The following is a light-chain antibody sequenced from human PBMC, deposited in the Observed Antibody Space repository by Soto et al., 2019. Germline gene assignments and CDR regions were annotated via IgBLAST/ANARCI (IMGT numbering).Light chain of an antibody. Sequence: EIVLTQSPGTLSLSPGERATLSCRASQSVSNNYLAWYQQKPGQAPRLLIYGPSTRATGIADRFSGSGSGTDFTLSISRLEPQDFAVYYCQQYASLPWTFGQGTKVDIK. CDR1: QSVSNNY. CDR2: GPS. J-gene: IGKJ1*01. V-gene: IGKV3-20*01. CDR3: QQYASLPWT.